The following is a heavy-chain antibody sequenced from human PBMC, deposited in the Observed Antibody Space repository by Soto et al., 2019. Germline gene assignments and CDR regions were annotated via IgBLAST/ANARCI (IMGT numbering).Heavy chain of an antibody. CDR1: GGSIRSGDYY. V-gene: IGHV4-30-4*01. D-gene: IGHD3-3*01. CDR2: ISYSGIT. J-gene: IGHJ4*02. Sequence: PSETLSLTCTVSGGSIRSGDYYWTWNRLSPGKGLEYIGYISYSGITYYNPSLKSRVTISVDRSKNQFSLKLSSVTAADTAVYYCARAGNYDVLSGRMYYFDSWGQGTPVTVSS. CDR3: ARAGNYDVLSGRMYYFDS.